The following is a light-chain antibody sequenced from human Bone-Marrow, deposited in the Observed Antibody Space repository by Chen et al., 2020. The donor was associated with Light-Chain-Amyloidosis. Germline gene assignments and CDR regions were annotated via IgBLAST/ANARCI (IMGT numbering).Light chain of an antibody. Sequence: EIVLTQSPGTLSLSPGEGANLSCRASQTISSNYLTWYQQKFGQVPRLLIYGSSSRATGSPDRFTGSGSGTDFTLTINRLEPEDFAMYYCQQYGTSPLTFGGGTKVEIK. J-gene: IGKJ4*01. CDR1: QTISSNY. V-gene: IGKV3-20*01. CDR3: QQYGTSPLT. CDR2: GSS.